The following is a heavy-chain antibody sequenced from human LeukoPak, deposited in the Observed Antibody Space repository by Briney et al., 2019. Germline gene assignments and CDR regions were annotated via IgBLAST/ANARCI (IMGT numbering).Heavy chain of an antibody. Sequence: GESLKISCKGSGYSFTSYWIGWVRQMPGKGLEWMGIIYPGDSDTRYSPSFQGQVTISADQSISTAYLQWSSLKASDTAMYYCARQYYYYDSSGYYFPFDYWGQGTLVTVSS. V-gene: IGHV5-51*01. CDR3: ARQYYYYDSSGYYFPFDY. J-gene: IGHJ4*02. CDR1: GYSFTSYW. CDR2: IYPGDSDT. D-gene: IGHD3-22*01.